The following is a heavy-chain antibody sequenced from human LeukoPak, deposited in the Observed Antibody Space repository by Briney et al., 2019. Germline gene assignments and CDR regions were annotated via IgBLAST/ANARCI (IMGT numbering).Heavy chain of an antibody. J-gene: IGHJ4*02. CDR2: IYSGGST. V-gene: IGHV3-53*01. CDR1: GLTVSSNS. CDR3: ARLREIPVFGVVTKSTSYFDY. Sequence: GGSLRLSCAASGLTVSSNSMSWVRQAPGKGLEWVSYIYSGGSTYYADSVKGRFTISRDNAKNSLYLQMNSLRAEDTAVYYCARLREIPVFGVVTKSTSYFDYWGQGTLVTVSS. D-gene: IGHD3-3*01.